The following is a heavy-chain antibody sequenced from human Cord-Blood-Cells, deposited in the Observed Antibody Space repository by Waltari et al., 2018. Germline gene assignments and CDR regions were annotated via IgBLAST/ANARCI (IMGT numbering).Heavy chain of an antibody. CDR3: ARGGVPAAIDY. J-gene: IGHJ4*02. CDR1: GGSFSGYY. Sequence: GGSFSGYYWSWIRQPPGKGLEWIGEINHSGSTNYNPSLKSRVTISVDTSKNQISLKLSSVTAADTAVYYCARGGVPAAIDYWGQGTLVTVSS. V-gene: IGHV4-34*01. CDR2: INHSGST. D-gene: IGHD2-2*01.